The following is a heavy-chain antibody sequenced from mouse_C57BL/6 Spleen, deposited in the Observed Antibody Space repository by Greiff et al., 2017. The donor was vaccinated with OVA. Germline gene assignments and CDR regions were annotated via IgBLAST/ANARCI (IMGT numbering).Heavy chain of an antibody. CDR2: ISDGGSYT. CDR3: ARDPDDGYYHFDY. D-gene: IGHD2-3*01. V-gene: IGHV5-4*01. CDR1: GFTFSSYA. Sequence: EVKLVESGGGLVKPGGSLKLSCAASGFTFSSYAMSWVRQTPEKRLEWVATISDGGSYTYYPDNVKGRFTISRDNAKNNLYLQMSHLKSEDTAMYYCARDPDDGYYHFDYWGQGTTLTVSS. J-gene: IGHJ2*01.